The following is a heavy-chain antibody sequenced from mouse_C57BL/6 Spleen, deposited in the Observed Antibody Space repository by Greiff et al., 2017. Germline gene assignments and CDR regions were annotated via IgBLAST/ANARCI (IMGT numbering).Heavy chain of an antibody. V-gene: IGHV5-6*01. J-gene: IGHJ4*01. CDR2: ISSGGSYT. Sequence: EVKLVESGGDLVKPGGSLKLSCAASGFTFSSYGMSWVRQTPDKRLEWVATISSGGSYTYYPDSVKGRFTISRDNAKTTLYLQMSSLKSEDTAMYYCASYYGSSHAMDYWGQGTSVTVSS. CDR1: GFTFSSYG. CDR3: ASYYGSSHAMDY. D-gene: IGHD1-1*01.